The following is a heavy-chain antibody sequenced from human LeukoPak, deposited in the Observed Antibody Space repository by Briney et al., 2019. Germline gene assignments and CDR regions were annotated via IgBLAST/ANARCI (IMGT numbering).Heavy chain of an antibody. D-gene: IGHD6-19*01. J-gene: IGHJ4*02. CDR1: GGSISSGSYY. CDR2: IYTSGST. V-gene: IGHV4-61*02. Sequence: SETLSLTCTVSGGSISSGSYYWSWIRQPAGKGLEWIGRIYTSGSTNYNPSLKSRVTISVDTSKNQFSLKLSSVTAADTAVYYCAREVFRSVAVGYWGQGTLVTVSS. CDR3: AREVFRSVAVGY.